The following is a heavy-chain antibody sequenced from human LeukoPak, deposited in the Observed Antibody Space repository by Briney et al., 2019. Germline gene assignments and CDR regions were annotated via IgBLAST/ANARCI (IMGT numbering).Heavy chain of an antibody. Sequence: GASVTVSCKASGYTFNDYYIFWVRQAPGQGLEWMGWLNPNSGGTNYPQKFQGRVTMTRDTSISTAYMELSRLTSDDTAIYYCARSEARHCSGATCSFNWFDPWGQGTLVTVSS. CDR1: GYTFNDYY. CDR3: ARSEARHCSGATCSFNWFDP. CDR2: LNPNSGGT. J-gene: IGHJ5*02. D-gene: IGHD2-15*01. V-gene: IGHV1-2*02.